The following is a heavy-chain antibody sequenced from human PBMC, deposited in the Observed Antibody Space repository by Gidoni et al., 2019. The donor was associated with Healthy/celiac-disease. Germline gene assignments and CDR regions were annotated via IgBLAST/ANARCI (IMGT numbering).Heavy chain of an antibody. CDR2: IYPGDSDT. J-gene: IGHJ6*02. D-gene: IGHD1-26*01. CDR1: GYSFTSYW. CDR3: ATASLSYVDHYGMDV. V-gene: IGHV5-51*01. Sequence: EVQLVQSGAEVKKPGESMKISCKGSGYSFTSYWIGRVRQMTGNGLEWMGIIYPGDSDTRYSPSFQGHVTISADKSISTAYLQWSSLKASDTAMYYCATASLSYVDHYGMDVWGQGTTVTVSS.